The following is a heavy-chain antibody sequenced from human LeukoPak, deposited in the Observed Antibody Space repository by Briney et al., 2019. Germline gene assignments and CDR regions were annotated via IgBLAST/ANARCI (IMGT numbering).Heavy chain of an antibody. J-gene: IGHJ4*02. D-gene: IGHD6-19*01. V-gene: IGHV4-39*07. CDR3: ARAPSVAGIDY. CDR1: GGSISRSRDY. CDR2: IYHSGST. Sequence: PSETLSLTCTVSGGSISRSRDYWGWIRQPPGKGLEWIGSIYHSGSTYYNPSLKSRVTISVDTSKNQFSLKLSSVTAADTAVYYCARAPSVAGIDYWGQGTLVTVSS.